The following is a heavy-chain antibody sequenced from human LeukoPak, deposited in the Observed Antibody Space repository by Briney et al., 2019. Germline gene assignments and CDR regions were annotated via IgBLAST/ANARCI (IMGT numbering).Heavy chain of an antibody. J-gene: IGHJ6*03. CDR3: ARVDRGYDFWSCYYVDV. CDR2: IYYSGST. Sequence: PSETLSLTCTVSGGSISSHYWSWIRQPPGKGLEWIGYIYYSGSTNYNPSLKSRVTISVDTSKNQFSLKLSSVTAADTAVYYCARVDRGYDFWSCYYVDVWGKGTTVTVSS. CDR1: GGSISSHY. D-gene: IGHD3-3*01. V-gene: IGHV4-59*11.